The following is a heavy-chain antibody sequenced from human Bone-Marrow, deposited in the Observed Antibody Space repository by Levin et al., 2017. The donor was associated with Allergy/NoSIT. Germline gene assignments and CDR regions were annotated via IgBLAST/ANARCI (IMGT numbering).Heavy chain of an antibody. D-gene: IGHD3-10*01. CDR2: ISFDGANK. CDR3: AITNYYGSGSHAFDY. Sequence: LSLTCAASGFSFNNYAIHWVRQAPGKGLQWVALISFDGANKLYADSVKGHFTISRDNSKNTLYLQMNSLRADDTAVYYCAITNYYGSGSHAFDYWGQGTLVTVSS. V-gene: IGHV3-30-3*01. J-gene: IGHJ4*02. CDR1: GFSFNNYA.